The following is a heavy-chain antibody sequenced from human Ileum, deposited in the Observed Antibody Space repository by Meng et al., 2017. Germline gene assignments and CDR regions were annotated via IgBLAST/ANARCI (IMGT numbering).Heavy chain of an antibody. CDR2: IMGSVDRT. Sequence: VKLGGLGGRLVRPGGPLGLSCAASGFIISSYVMSWVRQAPGKGLEWVSGIMGSVDRTYYADSVKGRFTISIDNSKNTLYLQMNSLKTEDTAVYYCTTGKDYWGQGTLVTVSS. V-gene: IGHV3-23*04. CDR1: GFIISSYV. J-gene: IGHJ4*02. CDR3: TTGKDY.